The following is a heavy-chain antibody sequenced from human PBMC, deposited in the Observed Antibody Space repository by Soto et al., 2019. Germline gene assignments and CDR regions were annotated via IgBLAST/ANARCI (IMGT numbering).Heavy chain of an antibody. V-gene: IGHV1-69*08. CDR1: GGTFSSYT. Sequence: QVQLVQSGAEVKKPGSSVKVSCKASGGTFSSYTISWVRQAPGQGLEWMGRIIPILGIANYAQKFQGRVTXTXDTXTSTAYRELSSLRSEDTAVYYCARERGMTTAQPGYWGQGTLGTVSS. D-gene: IGHD4-17*01. J-gene: IGHJ4*02. CDR2: IIPILGIA. CDR3: ARERGMTTAQPGY.